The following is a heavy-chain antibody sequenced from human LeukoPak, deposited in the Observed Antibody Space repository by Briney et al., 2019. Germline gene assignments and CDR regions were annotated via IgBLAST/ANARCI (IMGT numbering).Heavy chain of an antibody. Sequence: GGSLRLSCAASGFTFSSYWMHWLRQEPRKGLVWVSRISTDGSSRSYADSVKGRFTISRDNGKNTLYLQMNSLRAEDTAVYYCASYLASIPSGMDVWGQGATVTVSS. D-gene: IGHD2/OR15-2a*01. J-gene: IGHJ6*02. CDR2: ISTDGSSR. CDR1: GFTFSSYW. CDR3: ASYLASIPSGMDV. V-gene: IGHV3-74*01.